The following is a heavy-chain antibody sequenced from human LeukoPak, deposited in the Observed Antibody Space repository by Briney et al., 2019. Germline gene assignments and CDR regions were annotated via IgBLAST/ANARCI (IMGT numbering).Heavy chain of an antibody. J-gene: IGHJ5*02. Sequence: PSETLSLTCTVSGGSISTYYWSWIRQPPGKGLEWIGYVFYTGSTKYNPSLQRRVTMSVDTSKNQFSLKLSSVTAADTAVYYCARETIAAAADWFDPWGQGTLVTVSS. CDR2: VFYTGST. V-gene: IGHV4-59*01. CDR3: ARETIAAAADWFDP. CDR1: GGSISTYY. D-gene: IGHD6-13*01.